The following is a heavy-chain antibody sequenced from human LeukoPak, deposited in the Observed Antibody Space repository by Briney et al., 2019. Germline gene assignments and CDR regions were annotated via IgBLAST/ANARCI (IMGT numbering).Heavy chain of an antibody. CDR3: ARGPYRSYGDYGY. CDR1: GGSISSSSYY. Sequence: SETLSLTCTVSGGSISSSSYYWGWIRQPPGKGLEWIGSIYYSGSTYYNPSLKSRVTISVDTSKNQFSLKLSSVTAADTAVYYCARGPYRSYGDYGYWGQGTLVTVSS. J-gene: IGHJ4*02. D-gene: IGHD4-17*01. CDR2: IYYSGST. V-gene: IGHV4-39*01.